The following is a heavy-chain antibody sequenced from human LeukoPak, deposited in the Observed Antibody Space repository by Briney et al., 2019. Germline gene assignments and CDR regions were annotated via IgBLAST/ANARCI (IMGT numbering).Heavy chain of an antibody. D-gene: IGHD1-26*01. Sequence: GGSLRLSCATSGFIFSHHGMNWVRQAPGKGLEWVSGIRADAVTTYYADSVKGRFTISRDNSKNTLYLQMNSLRAEDTAVYYCAKAAGVSGSYFDYWGQGTLVTVSS. J-gene: IGHJ4*02. V-gene: IGHV3-23*01. CDR2: IRADAVTT. CDR1: GFIFSHHG. CDR3: AKAAGVSGSYFDY.